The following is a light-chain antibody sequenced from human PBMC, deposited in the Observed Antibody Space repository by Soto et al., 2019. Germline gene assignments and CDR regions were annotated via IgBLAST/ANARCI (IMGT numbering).Light chain of an antibody. CDR3: QQYNNWPQA. CDR1: QSVSSN. Sequence: EIVMTQSPATLSVSPGERATLSCRASQSVSSNLAWYQQKPGQAHRLLIYGASTRATGIPARFSGSGSRTEFTLTISNLQSEDFTVYYCQQYNNWPQAFGQGTKVEIK. V-gene: IGKV3-15*01. CDR2: GAS. J-gene: IGKJ1*01.